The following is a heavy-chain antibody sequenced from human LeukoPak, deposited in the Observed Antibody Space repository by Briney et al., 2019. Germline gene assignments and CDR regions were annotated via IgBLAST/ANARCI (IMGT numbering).Heavy chain of an antibody. V-gene: IGHV3-49*03. CDR1: GFSFGDYA. J-gene: IGHJ4*02. CDR3: ATDALPYYSGEVSSQGYFDY. Sequence: GGSLRLSCTASGFSFGDYAINWLRQAPGKGLEWVGLIRSTSFVAPTEYAASFKGRFTISRHDSKKIAYLQMNRLRTDDTALYYCATDALPYYSGEVSSQGYFDYWGQGTLVTVSS. CDR2: IRSTSFVAPT. D-gene: IGHD1-26*01.